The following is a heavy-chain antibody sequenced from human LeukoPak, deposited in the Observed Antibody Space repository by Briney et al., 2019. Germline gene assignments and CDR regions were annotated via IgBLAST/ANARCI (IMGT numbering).Heavy chain of an antibody. Sequence: SETLSLTCTVSGGSISSSNSYWGWIRQTPGKGLEWIGSVYYSGSTYYNPSLKSRLTISVDTSKNQFSLKLSSVTAADTAVYYCARDLKYYDILTGYYNSFDYWGQGTLVTVSS. D-gene: IGHD3-9*01. CDR3: ARDLKYYDILTGYYNSFDY. V-gene: IGHV4-39*02. CDR2: VYYSGST. CDR1: GGSISSSNSY. J-gene: IGHJ4*02.